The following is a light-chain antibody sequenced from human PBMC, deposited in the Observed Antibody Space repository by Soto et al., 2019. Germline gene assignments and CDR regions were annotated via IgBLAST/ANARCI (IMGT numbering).Light chain of an antibody. CDR3: QQLYTYPLT. CDR1: QGINSY. J-gene: IGKJ4*01. V-gene: IGKV1-9*01. Sequence: DIQLTQSPSFLSASVGDRVTVTCRASQGINSYLAWYQQKPGKAPKLLIYTASTLQSGVPSRFSGSGSGTEFTLTITSLQLEDFAAYYCQQLYTYPLTFGGGTKVEIK. CDR2: TAS.